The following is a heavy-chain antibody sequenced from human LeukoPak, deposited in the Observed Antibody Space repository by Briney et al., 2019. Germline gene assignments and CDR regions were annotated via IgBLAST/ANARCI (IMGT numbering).Heavy chain of an antibody. Sequence: GASVKVSCKASGYTFTGYYMHWVRQAPGQGLEWMGWINPKTGDTNYAQKFQGRVTLTRDTSISTAYMELSSLRSDDTAVYYCARGGYYYDTSGYPRSFDYWGQGTLVTVSS. V-gene: IGHV1-2*02. J-gene: IGHJ4*02. D-gene: IGHD3-22*01. CDR1: GYTFTGYY. CDR3: ARGGYYYDTSGYPRSFDY. CDR2: INPKTGDT.